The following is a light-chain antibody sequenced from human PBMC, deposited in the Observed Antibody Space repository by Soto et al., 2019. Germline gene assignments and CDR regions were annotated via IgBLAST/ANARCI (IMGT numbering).Light chain of an antibody. J-gene: IGKJ1*01. CDR3: QQYGSSGT. V-gene: IGKV3D-15*01. CDR1: QSVRSN. Sequence: EIVMTQSPATLSVSPGERATLSCRASQSVRSNLTWYQQKPGQAPRLLIHGASTRATGIPARFSGSGSGTEFTLTISSLQSEDFAVYYCQQYGSSGTFGQGTKVDI. CDR2: GAS.